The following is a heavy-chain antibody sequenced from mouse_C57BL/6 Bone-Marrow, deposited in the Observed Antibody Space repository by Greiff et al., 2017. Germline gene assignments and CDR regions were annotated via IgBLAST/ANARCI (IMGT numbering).Heavy chain of an antibody. Sequence: VQLKESGGGLVKPGGSLKLSCAASGFTFSDYGMHWVRQAPEKGLEWVAYISSGSSTIYYADTVKGRFTISRDNAKNTLFLQMTSLRSEDTAMYYCATRRYYYAMDYWGQGTSVTVSS. V-gene: IGHV5-17*01. CDR1: GFTFSDYG. CDR3: ATRRYYYAMDY. J-gene: IGHJ4*01. CDR2: ISSGSSTI.